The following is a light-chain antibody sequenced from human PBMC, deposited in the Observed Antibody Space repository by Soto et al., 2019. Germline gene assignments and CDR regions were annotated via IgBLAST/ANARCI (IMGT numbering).Light chain of an antibody. V-gene: IGKV1-39*01. Sequence: DIQMTQSPSSLSASVGDRVTITCRASQNIDNFLNWYQWRPVKAPKFLIFAASSLQSGVSLRFSGSASRTDFTLTIINLQPQDFATYYCQQSYSPPPSFGQGTKLEIK. CDR1: QNIDNF. J-gene: IGKJ2*01. CDR3: QQSYSPPPS. CDR2: AAS.